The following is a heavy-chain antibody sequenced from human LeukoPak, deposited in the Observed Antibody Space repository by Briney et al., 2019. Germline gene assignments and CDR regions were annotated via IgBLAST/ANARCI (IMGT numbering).Heavy chain of an antibody. J-gene: IGHJ4*02. V-gene: IGHV4-59*01. CDR1: GGSISIYY. CDR2: IYYTGTT. D-gene: IGHD3-22*01. CDR3: ARDLYDHDSSGYYEF. Sequence: SETLSLTCSVSGGSISIYYWTWIRQIPGKGLEWIGYIYYTGTTNYNPLFESRATISVDTSKNQVSLKLTSVTTADTAVYYCARDLYDHDSSGYYEFWGQGTLVTVSS.